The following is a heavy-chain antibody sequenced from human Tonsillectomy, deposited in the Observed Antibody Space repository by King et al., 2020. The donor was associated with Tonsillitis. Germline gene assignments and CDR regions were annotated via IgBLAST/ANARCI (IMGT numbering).Heavy chain of an antibody. J-gene: IGHJ4*02. V-gene: IGHV3-23*04. D-gene: IGHD3-3*01. CDR1: GFTFSSYA. CDR3: AKGVVRITIFGVITPYDF. CDR2: VSGSGGST. Sequence: VQLVESGGGLVQPGGSLRLSCEASGFTFSSYAMNWVRQAPGKGLELCSAVSGSGGSTYYADSVKGRFTISRDTSKNTLYLQMTSLRAEDTAIYYCAKGVVRITIFGVITPYDFWGQGTLVTVSS.